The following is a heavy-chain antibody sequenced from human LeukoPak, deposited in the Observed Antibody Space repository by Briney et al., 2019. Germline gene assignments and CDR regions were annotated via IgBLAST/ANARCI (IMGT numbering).Heavy chain of an antibody. CDR1: GYTFTGYY. J-gene: IGHJ4*02. V-gene: IGHV1-2*02. CDR2: INPNSGGT. D-gene: IGHD3-22*01. CDR3: ARGKERYYDSSGPRDY. Sequence: ASVKVSCKASGYTFTGYYMHWVRQAPGQGLEWMGWINPNSGGTNYAQKFQGRVTMTRDTSISTAYMELSRLRSDDTAVYYCARGKERYYDSSGPRDYWGQGTLVTVSS.